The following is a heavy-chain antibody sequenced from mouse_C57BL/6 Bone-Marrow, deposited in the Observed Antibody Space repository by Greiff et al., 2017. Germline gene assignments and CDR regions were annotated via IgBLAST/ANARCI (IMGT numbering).Heavy chain of an antibody. CDR3: ARSDGNYVDWFAY. J-gene: IGHJ3*01. CDR2: IHPNSGST. D-gene: IGHD2-1*01. CDR1: GYTFTSYW. V-gene: IGHV1-64*01. Sequence: QVQLQQPGAELVKPGASVKLSCKASGYTFTSYWMHWVKQRPGQGLEWIGMIHPNSGSTNYNEKFKSKATLTVDKSSSTAYMQLSSLTSEDSAVYYCARSDGNYVDWFAYWGQGTLVTVSA.